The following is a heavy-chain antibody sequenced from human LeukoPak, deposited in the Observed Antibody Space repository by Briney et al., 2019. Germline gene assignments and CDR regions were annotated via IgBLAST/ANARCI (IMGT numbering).Heavy chain of an antibody. J-gene: IGHJ4*02. CDR1: GDSVSSNSAA. D-gene: IGHD6-13*01. CDR3: ARGRSWPLDY. Sequence: SQTLSLTCAISGDSVSSNSAAWNWIRQSPSRGLEWLGRTYYRSKWYNDYAASVKSRIIINPDTSKSQFSLQLNSVTPEDTAIYYRARGRSWPLDYWGQGTLVTVSP. V-gene: IGHV6-1*01. CDR2: TYYRSKWYN.